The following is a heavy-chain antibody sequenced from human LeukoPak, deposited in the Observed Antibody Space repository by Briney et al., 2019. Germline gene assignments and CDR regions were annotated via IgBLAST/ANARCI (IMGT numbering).Heavy chain of an antibody. D-gene: IGHD4-17*01. CDR1: GFTFSSYG. Sequence: GGSLRLSCAASGFTFSSYGMHWVRQAPGKGLEWVAVISYDGSNKYYADSVKRRFTISRDNSKNTLYLQMNSLRAEDTAVYHCAKVPHGDYAVDYWGQGTLVTVSS. J-gene: IGHJ4*02. CDR3: AKVPHGDYAVDY. V-gene: IGHV3-30*18. CDR2: ISYDGSNK.